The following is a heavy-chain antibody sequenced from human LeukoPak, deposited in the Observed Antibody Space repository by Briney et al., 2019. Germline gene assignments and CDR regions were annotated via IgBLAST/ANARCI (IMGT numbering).Heavy chain of an antibody. Sequence: GGSPRLSCAASGFTFSSYEMNWVRQAPGKGLEWVSYISSSGSTIYYADSVKGRFTISRDNAKSSLYLQMNSLRTEDTAVYYCARAGDTHNYYMDVWGKGTTVTVSS. CDR2: ISSSGSTI. CDR1: GFTFSSYE. CDR3: ARAGDTHNYYMDV. V-gene: IGHV3-48*03. D-gene: IGHD3-10*01. J-gene: IGHJ6*03.